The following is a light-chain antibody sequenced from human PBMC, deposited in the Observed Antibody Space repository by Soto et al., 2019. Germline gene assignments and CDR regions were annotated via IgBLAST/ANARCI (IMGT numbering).Light chain of an antibody. J-gene: IGLJ2*01. CDR3: QLWDNTGERVL. Sequence: SYELTQSPSVSVAPGKTARITCGGNNIGTKSVHWYQQKPGQAPVLVIYSDNDRPSGIPARFSGSNSGHTATLTISRVEAGDEADYYCQLWDNTGERVLFGGGTQLTVL. CDR2: SDN. CDR1: NIGTKS. V-gene: IGLV3-21*04.